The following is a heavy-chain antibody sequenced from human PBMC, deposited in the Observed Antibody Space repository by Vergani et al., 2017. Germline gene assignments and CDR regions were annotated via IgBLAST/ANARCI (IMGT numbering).Heavy chain of an antibody. Sequence: QVQLVESGGGLVKPGGSLRLSCAASGFTFSDYYMSWIRQAPGKGLEWVSYISSSSSYTNYADSVKGRFTISRDNAKNSLYLQMNSLRAEDTAVYYCARDAYDFWSGYLRGYYFDYWGQGTLVTVSS. CDR2: ISSSSSYT. J-gene: IGHJ4*02. V-gene: IGHV3-11*06. CDR1: GFTFSDYY. CDR3: ARDAYDFWSGYLRGYYFDY. D-gene: IGHD3-3*01.